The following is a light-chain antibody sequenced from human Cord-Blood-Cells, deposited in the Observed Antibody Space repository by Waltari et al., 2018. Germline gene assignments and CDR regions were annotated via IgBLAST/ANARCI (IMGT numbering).Light chain of an antibody. Sequence: DIQMTQSPSSLSASVGDRVTITCRASQSISSYLNWYQQKPGKAPKLLIYAASSLQSGVQSRFSGSGSGTDFTLTISSLQPEDFATYYCQQSYSIFTFGPGTKVDIK. CDR1: QSISSY. CDR2: AAS. V-gene: IGKV1-39*01. J-gene: IGKJ3*01. CDR3: QQSYSIFT.